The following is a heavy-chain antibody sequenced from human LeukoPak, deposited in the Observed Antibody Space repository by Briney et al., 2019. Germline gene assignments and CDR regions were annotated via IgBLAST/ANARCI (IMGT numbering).Heavy chain of an antibody. J-gene: IGHJ4*02. CDR1: GFTFSSYS. D-gene: IGHD4-17*01. V-gene: IGHV3-21*01. CDR3: ARGWKTVTPSLRY. CDR2: ISSSSSYI. Sequence: PGGSLRLSCAASGFTFSSYSKNWVRQAPGKGLEWVSSISSSSSYIYYADSVKGRFTISRDNAKNSLYLQMNSLRAEDTAVYYCARGWKTVTPSLRYWGQGTLVTVSS.